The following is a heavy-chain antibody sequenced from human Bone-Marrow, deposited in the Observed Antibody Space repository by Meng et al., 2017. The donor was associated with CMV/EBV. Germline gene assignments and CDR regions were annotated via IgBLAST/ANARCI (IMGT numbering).Heavy chain of an antibody. CDR1: GGSFSGYY. Sequence: SETLSLTCAVYGGSFSGYYWSWIRQPPGKGLEWIGEINHSGSTNYNPSLKSRVTISVDTSKNQFSLKLSSVTAADTAVYYCARVNWNYFDYWGQGTRVTGSS. CDR3: ARVNWNYFDY. CDR2: INHSGST. J-gene: IGHJ4*02. V-gene: IGHV4-34*01. D-gene: IGHD1-1*01.